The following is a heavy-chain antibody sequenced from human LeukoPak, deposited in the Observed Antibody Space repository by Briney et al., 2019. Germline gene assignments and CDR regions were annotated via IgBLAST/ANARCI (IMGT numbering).Heavy chain of an antibody. CDR3: ARIRGYSYGIDY. Sequence: GGSLRLSCAASGFTFSSNAMRWVRQAPGKGLEWVSGISGSGGTIVYADSVKGRFTISRDNSKNTVYLQMNSLRAEDTAVYYCARIRGYSYGIDYWGQGTLVTVSS. D-gene: IGHD5-18*01. J-gene: IGHJ4*02. V-gene: IGHV3-23*01. CDR1: GFTFSSNA. CDR2: ISGSGGTI.